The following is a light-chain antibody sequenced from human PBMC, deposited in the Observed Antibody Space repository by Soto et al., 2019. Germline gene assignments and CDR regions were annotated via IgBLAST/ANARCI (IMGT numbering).Light chain of an antibody. CDR2: GAS. CDR1: QSVSSTY. J-gene: IGKJ2*01. CDR3: QRYDISPFP. Sequence: IVLTQSPGTLSLSPGERATLSCRASQSVSSTYLAWYQQKPGQAPRLLIYGASSRATGIPDRFSGSGSGTDSTLTISRLEPEDFAVYYCQRYDISPFPFGQGTKLEIK. V-gene: IGKV3-20*01.